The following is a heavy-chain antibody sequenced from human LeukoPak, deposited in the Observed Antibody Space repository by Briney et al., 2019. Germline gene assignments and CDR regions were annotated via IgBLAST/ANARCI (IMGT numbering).Heavy chain of an antibody. Sequence: GGSLRLSCAASGFTFSSYGMHWVRQAPGKGLEWVAVICFDGSNKYYVDSVKGRFTISRDNSKNTLYLQMSSLRAEDTAVYYCARGGGYSYGYGVIDYWGQGTLVTVSS. CDR1: GFTFSSYG. J-gene: IGHJ4*02. CDR2: ICFDGSNK. V-gene: IGHV3-33*01. CDR3: ARGGGYSYGYGVIDY. D-gene: IGHD5-18*01.